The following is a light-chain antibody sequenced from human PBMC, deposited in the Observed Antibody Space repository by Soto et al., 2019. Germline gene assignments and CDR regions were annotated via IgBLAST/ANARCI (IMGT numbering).Light chain of an antibody. CDR3: CSYAGSITFV. Sequence: QSALTQPASVSGSPGQSITISCTGTSSDVGIYNLVSWYQQRPDKAPNLVIYEGTKRPSGVSNRFSGSKSGNTASLTISGLQADDEADYYCCSYAGSITFVFGTGTKVTVL. CDR2: EGT. V-gene: IGLV2-23*01. J-gene: IGLJ1*01. CDR1: SSDVGIYNL.